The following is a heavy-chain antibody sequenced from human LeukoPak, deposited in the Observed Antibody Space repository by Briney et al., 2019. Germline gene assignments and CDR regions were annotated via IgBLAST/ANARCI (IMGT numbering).Heavy chain of an antibody. J-gene: IGHJ4*02. Sequence: PSETLSLTCAVYGGSFSGYYWSWIRQPPGKGLEWIGEINHSGSTNYNPSLKSRVTISVDTSKNQFSLKLTPVTAADTAVYYCARHGGYYAYYFDYWGQGTLVTVSS. D-gene: IGHD1-26*01. CDR2: INHSGST. CDR3: ARHGGYYAYYFDY. V-gene: IGHV4-34*01. CDR1: GGSFSGYY.